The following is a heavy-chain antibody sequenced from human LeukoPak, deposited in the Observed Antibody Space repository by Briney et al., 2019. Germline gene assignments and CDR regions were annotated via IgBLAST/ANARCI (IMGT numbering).Heavy chain of an antibody. Sequence: GGSLRLSCAASGFTFSSYEMNWVRQAPGKGLEWVSYISSSGSTIYYVDSVKGRFTISRDNAKNSVYLQMNSLGVEDTAVYYCVRGGRGERPNYWGQGTLVTVSS. CDR1: GFTFSSYE. V-gene: IGHV3-48*03. CDR2: ISSSGSTI. CDR3: VRGGRGERPNY. J-gene: IGHJ4*02. D-gene: IGHD1-26*01.